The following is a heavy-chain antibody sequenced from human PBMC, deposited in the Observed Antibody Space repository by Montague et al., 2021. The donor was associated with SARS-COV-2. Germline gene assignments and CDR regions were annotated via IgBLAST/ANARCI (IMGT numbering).Heavy chain of an antibody. Sequence: SETLSLTCAVHGTSFSGYYWNWIRQPPGKGLEWIGEINHGGSTEYSPSLNRRLTISADTSTNQFSLKLTSVSAADTAVYYCAGLRDGVVPSPILGVGPYYSYYYMDVWGRGTTVTVSS. CDR3: AGLRDGVVPSPILGVGPYYSYYYMDV. D-gene: IGHD3-10*01. V-gene: IGHV4-34*01. CDR2: INHGGST. CDR1: GTSFSGYY. J-gene: IGHJ6*03.